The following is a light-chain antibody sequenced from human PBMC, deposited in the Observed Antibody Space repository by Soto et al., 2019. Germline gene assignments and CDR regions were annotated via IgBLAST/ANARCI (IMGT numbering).Light chain of an antibody. Sequence: DIQMTQSPSSLSASVGDRVTITCRASQSVSSYLNWYQQKPGKAPNLLIYDASSLQSGVPSRFSASGSGTDFTLTISSLQPEDFATYFCQQSYSIPQTFGQGTKLEIK. J-gene: IGKJ2*01. CDR1: QSVSSY. V-gene: IGKV1-39*01. CDR3: QQSYSIPQT. CDR2: DAS.